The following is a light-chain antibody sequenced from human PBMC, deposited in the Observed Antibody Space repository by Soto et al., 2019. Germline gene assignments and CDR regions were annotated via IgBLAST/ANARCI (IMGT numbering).Light chain of an antibody. J-gene: IGKJ4*01. V-gene: IGKV3-20*01. CDR2: GAS. CDR3: QQYGSSPRVT. Sequence: EIVLTQSPGTLSLSPGEGATLSCRASQSVSSSYLAWYQQKPGQAPRLLIYGASSRATGIPDRFSGSGSETDFTLTISRLEPEDFAVYYCQQYGSSPRVTFGGGTKVEIK. CDR1: QSVSSSY.